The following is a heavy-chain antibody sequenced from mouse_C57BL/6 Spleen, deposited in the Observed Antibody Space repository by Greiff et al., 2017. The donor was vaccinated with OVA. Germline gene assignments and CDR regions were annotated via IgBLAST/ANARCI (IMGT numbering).Heavy chain of an antibody. CDR1: GYTFTSYW. CDR3: ARGNYYGSSCAMDY. V-gene: IGHV1-55*01. J-gene: IGHJ4*01. D-gene: IGHD1-1*01. Sequence: QVQLKQPGAELVKPGASVKMSCKASGYTFTSYWITWVKQRPGQGLEWIGDIYPGSGSTNYNEKFKSKATLTVDTSSSTAYMQLSSLTSEDSAVYYCARGNYYGSSCAMDYWGQGTSVTVSS. CDR2: IYPGSGST.